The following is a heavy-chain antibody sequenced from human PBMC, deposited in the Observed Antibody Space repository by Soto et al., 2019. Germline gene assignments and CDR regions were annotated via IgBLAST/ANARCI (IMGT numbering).Heavy chain of an antibody. CDR1: GYTFTSYA. CDR3: ARFFTIFGVVIIFSYYYGMDV. Sequence: QVQLVQSGAEEKKPGASVKVSCKASGYTFTSYAMHWVRQAPGQRLEWMGWINAGNGNTKYSQKFQGRVTITRDTSASTAYMELSSLRSEDTAVYYCARFFTIFGVVIIFSYYYGMDVWGQGTTVTVSS. V-gene: IGHV1-3*05. CDR2: INAGNGNT. D-gene: IGHD3-3*01. J-gene: IGHJ6*02.